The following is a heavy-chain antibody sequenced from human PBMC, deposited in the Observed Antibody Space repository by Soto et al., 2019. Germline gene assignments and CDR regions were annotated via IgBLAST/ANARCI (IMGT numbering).Heavy chain of an antibody. CDR2: ISGSGGST. D-gene: IGHD3-9*01. CDR3: AKDDILTGYFDY. Sequence: HPGGSLRLSCAASGFTFSSYAMSWVRQAPGKGLEWVSAISGSGGSTYYADSVKGRFTISRDNSKNTLYLQMNSLRAEDTAVYYCAKDDILTGYFDYWGQXTLVTVSS. J-gene: IGHJ4*02. V-gene: IGHV3-23*01. CDR1: GFTFSSYA.